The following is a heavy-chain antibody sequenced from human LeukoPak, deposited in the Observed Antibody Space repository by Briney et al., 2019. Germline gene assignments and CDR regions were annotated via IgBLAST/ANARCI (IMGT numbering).Heavy chain of an antibody. D-gene: IGHD6-13*01. J-gene: IGHJ4*02. V-gene: IGHV3-30-3*01. CDR1: GFTFGDYA. Sequence: GGSLRLSCTASGFTFGDYAMSWVRQAPGKGLEWVAVISYDGSNKYYADSVKGRFTISRDNSKDTLYLQMNSLRAEDTAVYYCASPLAAADPYYFDYWGQGTLVTVSS. CDR2: ISYDGSNK. CDR3: ASPLAAADPYYFDY.